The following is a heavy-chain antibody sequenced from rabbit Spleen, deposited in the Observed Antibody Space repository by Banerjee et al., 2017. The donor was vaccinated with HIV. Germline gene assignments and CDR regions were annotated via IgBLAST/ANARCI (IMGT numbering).Heavy chain of an antibody. Sequence: QEQLEESGGDLVKPEGSLTLTCTASGFSFSSSYYMCWVRQAPGKGLQWIACINAVTGKAVYATWAKGRFTVSKTSSTTVTLQMTRLTAADTATYFCARDTSSSFSSYGMDLWGPGTLVTVS. CDR2: INAVTGKA. J-gene: IGHJ6*01. CDR3: ARDTSSSFSSYGMDL. V-gene: IGHV1S45*01. CDR1: GFSFSSSYY. D-gene: IGHD1-1*01.